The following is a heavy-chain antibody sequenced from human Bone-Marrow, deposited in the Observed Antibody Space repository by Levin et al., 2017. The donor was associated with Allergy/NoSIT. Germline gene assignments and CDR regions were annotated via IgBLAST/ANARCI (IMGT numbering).Heavy chain of an antibody. Sequence: VPEKQGKGLEWVSAISGSGGSTYYADSVKGRFTISRDNSKNTLYLQMNSLRAEDTAVYYCAKDQLGLLWFGGGWGQGTLVTVSS. D-gene: IGHD3-10*01. V-gene: IGHV3-23*01. J-gene: IGHJ4*02. CDR3: AKDQLGLLWFGGG. CDR2: ISGSGGST.